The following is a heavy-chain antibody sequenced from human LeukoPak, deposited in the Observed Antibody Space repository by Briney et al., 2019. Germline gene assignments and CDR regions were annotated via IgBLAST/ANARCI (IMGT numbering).Heavy chain of an antibody. D-gene: IGHD3-9*01. CDR3: ARVPTPNHYDILTGYYDY. J-gene: IGHJ4*02. CDR2: INNVASHI. Sequence: PGGSLRLSCAASGFTFTSSAMSWVRQAPGKGLEWVSSINNVASHIYYAASVRGRFTISRDDAKNSLYLQMNSLRAEDTAVYYCARVPTPNHYDILTGYYDYWGQGTLVTVSS. CDR1: GFTFTSSA. V-gene: IGHV3-21*04.